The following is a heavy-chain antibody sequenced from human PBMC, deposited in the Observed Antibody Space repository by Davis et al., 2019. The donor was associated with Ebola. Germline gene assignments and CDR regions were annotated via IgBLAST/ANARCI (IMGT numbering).Heavy chain of an antibody. J-gene: IGHJ4*02. Sequence: AASVKVSCKASGYTFTGYYMHWVRQAPGQGLEWMGRINPNSGNTGYAQKFQGRVTMTRENSMSTAYMELSSLRSEDTAVYFCARGGVAYSDLDYWGQGTLVAVSS. CDR2: INPNSGNT. V-gene: IGHV1-8*02. CDR3: ARGGVAYSDLDY. CDR1: GYTFTGYY. D-gene: IGHD2-21*01.